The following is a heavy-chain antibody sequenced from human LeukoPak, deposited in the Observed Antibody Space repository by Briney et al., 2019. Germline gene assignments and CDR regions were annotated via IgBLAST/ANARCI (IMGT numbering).Heavy chain of an antibody. CDR3: ARVEAATGINY. Sequence: GASVKVSCKASGYTFTSYGISWVRQAPGQGLEWMGWISSYNGNTNYPQKLQDRVTMTTDTSTSTAYMELRSLRSDDTAVYYCARVEAATGINYWGQGTLVIVSS. V-gene: IGHV1-18*01. CDR2: ISSYNGNT. J-gene: IGHJ4*02. D-gene: IGHD6-13*01. CDR1: GYTFTSYG.